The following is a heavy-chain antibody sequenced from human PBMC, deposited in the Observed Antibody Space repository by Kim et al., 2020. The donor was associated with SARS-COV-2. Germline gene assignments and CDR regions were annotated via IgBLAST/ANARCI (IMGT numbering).Heavy chain of an antibody. CDR1: GFTFDDYT. CDR3: AKGTDVPQWFGELFYYFDY. V-gene: IGHV3-43*01. CDR2: ISWDGGST. Sequence: GGSLRLSCAASGFTFDDYTMHWVRQAPGKGLEWVSLISWDGGSTYYADSVKGRFTISRDNSKNSLYLQMNSLRTEDTALYYCAKGTDVPQWFGELFYYFDYWGQGTLVTVSS. J-gene: IGHJ4*02. D-gene: IGHD3-10*01.